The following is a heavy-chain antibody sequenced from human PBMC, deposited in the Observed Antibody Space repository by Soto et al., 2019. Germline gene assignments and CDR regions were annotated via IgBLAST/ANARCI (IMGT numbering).Heavy chain of an antibody. D-gene: IGHD4-4*01. Sequence: QDPGQGLEWMGIINPSGGSTSYAQKFQGRVTMTRDTSTSTVYMELSSLRSEDTAVYYCARDRHSNSYYFDYWGQGTLVTVSS. J-gene: IGHJ4*02. CDR2: INPSGGST. V-gene: IGHV1-46*03. CDR3: ARDRHSNSYYFDY.